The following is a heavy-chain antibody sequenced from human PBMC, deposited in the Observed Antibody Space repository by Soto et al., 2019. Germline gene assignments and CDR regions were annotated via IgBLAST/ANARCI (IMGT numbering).Heavy chain of an antibody. D-gene: IGHD3-9*01. CDR2: IIPIFGTA. V-gene: IGHV1-69*13. CDR3: ARVVVLTGYYDYFDY. Sequence: SVKVSCKASGGTFSSYAISWVRQAPGRGLEWMGGIIPIFGTANYAQKFQGRVTITADESTSTAYMELSSLRSEDTAVYYCARVVVLTGYYDYFDYWGQGTLVTVSS. J-gene: IGHJ4*02. CDR1: GGTFSSYA.